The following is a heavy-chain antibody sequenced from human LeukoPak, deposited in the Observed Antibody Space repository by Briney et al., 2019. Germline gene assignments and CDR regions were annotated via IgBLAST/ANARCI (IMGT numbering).Heavy chain of an antibody. CDR3: ARGSLTMIVVSPWFDP. CDR2: INSDGSST. J-gene: IGHJ5*02. Sequence: GGSLRLSCAASGFTFSNYWMHWVRQAPGKGLVWVSRINSDGSSTSYADSVKGRFTISRDNAKNTLYLQMNSLRAEDSAVYYCARGSLTMIVVSPWFDPWGQGTLVTVSS. D-gene: IGHD3-22*01. V-gene: IGHV3-74*01. CDR1: GFTFSNYW.